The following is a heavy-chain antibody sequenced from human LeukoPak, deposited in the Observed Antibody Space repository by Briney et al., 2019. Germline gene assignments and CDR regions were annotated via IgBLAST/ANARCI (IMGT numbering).Heavy chain of an antibody. CDR3: ARSLAPGYDFWSGYYGWFDP. CDR2: INHSGST. D-gene: IGHD3-3*01. Sequence: SETLSLTCAVYGGSFSGYYWSWIRQPPGKGLEWIGEINHSGSTNYNPSLKSRVTISVDTSKNQLSLKLSSVTAADTAVYYCARSLAPGYDFWSGYYGWFDPWGQGTLVTVSS. V-gene: IGHV4-34*01. CDR1: GGSFSGYY. J-gene: IGHJ5*02.